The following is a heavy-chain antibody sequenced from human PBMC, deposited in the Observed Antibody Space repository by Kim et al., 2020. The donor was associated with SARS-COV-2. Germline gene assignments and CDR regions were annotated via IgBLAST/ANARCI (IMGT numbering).Heavy chain of an antibody. Sequence: SETLSLTCAVSGGSISSSNWWSWVRQPPGKRLQGSGEIYHSGSTTYNPSLKSRVAISVDKSKNQFSLKLRSVTAADTAVYYCARSRSVAAECYYGMDDWGQGTTVTVSS. D-gene: IGHD2-15*01. CDR1: GGSISSSNW. J-gene: IGHJ6*02. CDR2: IYHSGST. CDR3: ARSRSVAAECYYGMDD. V-gene: IGHV4-4*02.